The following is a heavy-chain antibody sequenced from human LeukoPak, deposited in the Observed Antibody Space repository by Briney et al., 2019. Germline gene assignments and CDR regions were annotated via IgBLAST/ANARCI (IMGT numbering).Heavy chain of an antibody. D-gene: IGHD6-19*01. V-gene: IGHV4-39*01. Sequence: SSETLSLTCTVSGGSISSSSYYWGWIRQPPGKGLEWIGSIYYSGSTYYNPSLKSRVTISVDTSKNQFSLKLSSVTAADTAVYYCARPVAGMEYYFDYWGQRTLVTVSS. CDR1: GGSISSSSYY. CDR2: IYYSGST. J-gene: IGHJ4*02. CDR3: ARPVAGMEYYFDY.